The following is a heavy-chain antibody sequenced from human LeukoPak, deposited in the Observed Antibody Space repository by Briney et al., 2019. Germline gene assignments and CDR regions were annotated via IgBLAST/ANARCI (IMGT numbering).Heavy chain of an antibody. CDR3: ARGGYDYIWESYRYNWFDP. J-gene: IGHJ5*02. CDR2: INHSGST. CDR1: GGSFSGYY. V-gene: IGHV4-34*01. D-gene: IGHD3-16*02. Sequence: PSETLSLTCAVYGGSFSGYYWRWIRQPPGKGLEWIGEINHSGSTNYNPSLKSRVTISVDTSKTLVSLKLNSVTAADTAVFYCARGGYDYIWESYRYNWFDPWGQGTLVTVSS.